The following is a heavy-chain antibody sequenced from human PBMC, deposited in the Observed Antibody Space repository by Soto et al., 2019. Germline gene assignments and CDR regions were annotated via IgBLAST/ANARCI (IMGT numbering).Heavy chain of an antibody. J-gene: IGHJ4*02. CDR1: GFTFSDAW. CDR3: ITAHLR. V-gene: IGHV3-15*01. Sequence: QLVESGGGFVKPGMSLRLTCAASGFTFSDAWMTWVRQAPGKGLERVGLIRSQGDGGTADYAPSVRGRFTISRDDAQNMVYLHMDNLQADDTAVYYCITAHLRWGRGTLVNVSS. CDR2: IRSQGDGGTA.